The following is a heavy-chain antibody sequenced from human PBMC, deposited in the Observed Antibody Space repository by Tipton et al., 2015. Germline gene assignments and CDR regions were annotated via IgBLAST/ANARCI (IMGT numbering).Heavy chain of an antibody. CDR1: GGSISSGGYY. CDR2: IYYSGTT. Sequence: TLSLTCTVSGGSISSGGYYWSWIRQHPGKGLEWIGYIYYSGTTYYTPSLRSRVSISVDTSNNQFSLKLTSVTAADTAVYYCARDLERRYGMDVWGQGTTVIVSS. CDR3: ARDLERRYGMDV. J-gene: IGHJ6*02. V-gene: IGHV4-31*03. D-gene: IGHD1-1*01.